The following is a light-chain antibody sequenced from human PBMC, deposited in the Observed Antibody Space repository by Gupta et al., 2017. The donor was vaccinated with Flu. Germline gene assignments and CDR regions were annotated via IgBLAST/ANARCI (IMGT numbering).Light chain of an antibody. Sequence: EIVLTQSPGTLSLSPGERATLSCRASQSVRSDFLAWYQHRPGQAPRLLIYGASYRATGIPDRFSGSGSGTDFTLTISRLEPEDFAVYYCQLYGSSPVFTFGPGTKVDIK. CDR3: QLYGSSPVFT. CDR1: QSVRSDF. V-gene: IGKV3-20*01. J-gene: IGKJ3*01. CDR2: GAS.